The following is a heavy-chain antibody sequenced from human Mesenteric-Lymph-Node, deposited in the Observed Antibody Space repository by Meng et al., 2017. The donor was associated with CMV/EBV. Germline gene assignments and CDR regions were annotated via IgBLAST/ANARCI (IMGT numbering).Heavy chain of an antibody. D-gene: IGHD7-27*01. CDR3: ARVVAVLGMNFDF. Sequence: SETLSLTCTVSGGSISSGGYYWSWIRQQPGKGLEWIGYIYYSGITYYNPSLKSRVTISVATSKNQFSLRLNSVTAGDTAVYYCARVVAVLGMNFDFWGPGTLVTVSS. CDR1: GGSISSGGYY. CDR2: IYYSGIT. V-gene: IGHV4-31*03. J-gene: IGHJ4*02.